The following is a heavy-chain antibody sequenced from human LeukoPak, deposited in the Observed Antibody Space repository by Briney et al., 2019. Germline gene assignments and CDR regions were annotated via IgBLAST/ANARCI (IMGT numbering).Heavy chain of an antibody. J-gene: IGHJ4*02. V-gene: IGHV4-34*01. CDR2: INHSGST. Sequence: SETLSLTCAVYGGSFSGYYWSWIRQPPGRGLEWIGEINHSGSTNYNPSLKSRVTISVDMSKNQFSLKLSSVTAADTAVYYCARARPVKTRIVLVVYASFDYWGQGTLVTVSS. CDR3: ARARPVKTRIVLVVYASFDY. D-gene: IGHD2-8*02. CDR1: GGSFSGYY.